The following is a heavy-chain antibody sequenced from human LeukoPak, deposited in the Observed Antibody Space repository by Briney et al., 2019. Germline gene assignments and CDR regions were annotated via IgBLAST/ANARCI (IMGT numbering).Heavy chain of an antibody. V-gene: IGHV3-9*01. D-gene: IGHD6-6*01. Sequence: GRSLRLSCAAPGFTFDDYAMHWVRQAPGKGLEWVSGISWSSGNIVYADSVKGRFTISRDNAKNSLYLQMNSLRAEDTALYFCVKSNRPVAARGNFVYWGQGTLVTVSS. CDR1: GFTFDDYA. CDR2: ISWSSGNI. J-gene: IGHJ4*02. CDR3: VKSNRPVAARGNFVY.